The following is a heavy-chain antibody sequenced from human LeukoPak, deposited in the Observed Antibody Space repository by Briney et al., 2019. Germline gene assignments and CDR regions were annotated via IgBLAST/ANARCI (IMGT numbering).Heavy chain of an antibody. CDR3: TATIMITFGGVIVTPVY. CDR2: IRSKANSYAT. J-gene: IGHJ4*02. Sequence: PGGSLKLSCAASGFTFSGSAMHWVRQASGKGLEWVGRIRSKANSYATAYAASVKGRFTISRDDSKNTAYLQMNSLKTEDTAVYYCTATIMITFGGVIVTPVYWGQGTLVTVSS. D-gene: IGHD3-16*02. CDR1: GFTFSGSA. V-gene: IGHV3-73*01.